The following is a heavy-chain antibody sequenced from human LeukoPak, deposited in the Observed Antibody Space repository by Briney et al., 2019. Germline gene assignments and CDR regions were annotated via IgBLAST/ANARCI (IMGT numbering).Heavy chain of an antibody. D-gene: IGHD3-10*01. Sequence: ASVKVSCKASGGTFSSYAISWVRQAPGQGLEWMGGIIPIFGTANYARKFQGRVTITADESTSTAYMELSSLRSEDTAVYYCARGLTYYYGSGSSSFDYWGQGTLVTVSS. CDR3: ARGLTYYYGSGSSSFDY. CDR2: IIPIFGTA. V-gene: IGHV1-69*13. J-gene: IGHJ4*02. CDR1: GGTFSSYA.